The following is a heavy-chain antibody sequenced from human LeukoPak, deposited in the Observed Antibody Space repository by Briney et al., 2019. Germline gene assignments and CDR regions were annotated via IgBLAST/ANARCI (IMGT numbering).Heavy chain of an antibody. CDR3: AKAFIAAAGFGYYYMDV. CDR2: IRYDGSNK. Sequence: PGGSLRLSCAASGFTFSSYSMHWLRQAPGKGLESVAFIRYDGSNKYYADSVKGRFTISRDNSKNTMYLQMNSLRAEDRAVYYCAKAFIAAAGFGYYYMDVWGKGTTVTVSS. V-gene: IGHV3-30*02. D-gene: IGHD6-13*01. CDR1: GFTFSSYS. J-gene: IGHJ6*03.